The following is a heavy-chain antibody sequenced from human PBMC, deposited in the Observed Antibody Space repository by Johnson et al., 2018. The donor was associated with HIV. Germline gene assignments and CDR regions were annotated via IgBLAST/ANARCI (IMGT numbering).Heavy chain of an antibody. D-gene: IGHD3-9*01. CDR3: ARVLRGRWTYYDILTGSTHADHDAFDI. CDR1: GFTFSSYD. Sequence: EVLLLESGGGLVQPGGSLRLSCAASGFTFSSYDMHWVRQATGKGLEWVSAIGTAGDTYYPGSVKGRFTISRENAKNSLYLQMNSLRAEDTAVYYCARVLRGRWTYYDILTGSTHADHDAFDIWGQGTMVTVSS. V-gene: IGHV3-13*01. J-gene: IGHJ3*02. CDR2: IGTAGDT.